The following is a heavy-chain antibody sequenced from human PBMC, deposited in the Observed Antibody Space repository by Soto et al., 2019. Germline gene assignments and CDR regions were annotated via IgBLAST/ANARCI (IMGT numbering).Heavy chain of an antibody. CDR3: ASAIDNYNPTYFDY. Sequence: SETLALTCTVSGGSISSYYLSWIRQRAGKGLEWIGRIYTSGITNYNPSLKSRVTMSVDTSKNQFSLKLSSVTAADTALYYCASAIDNYNPTYFDYWGQGTLVTVS. CDR2: IYTSGIT. CDR1: GGSISSYY. V-gene: IGHV4-4*07. J-gene: IGHJ4*02. D-gene: IGHD1-20*01.